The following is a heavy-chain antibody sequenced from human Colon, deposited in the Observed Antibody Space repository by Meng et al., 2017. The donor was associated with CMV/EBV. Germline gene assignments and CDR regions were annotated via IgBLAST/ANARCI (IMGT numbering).Heavy chain of an antibody. Sequence: GESLKISCAGSGFTFSNHAMSWVRQAPGKGLEWVSGITGSADRKYYADSVGGRFTISRDNSKNTVYLQMDSLSAEDTAVYFCAKPHEDYYYDTRGGYGMDVWGQGTTVTVSS. V-gene: IGHV3-23*01. D-gene: IGHD3-22*01. CDR1: GFTFSNHA. J-gene: IGHJ6*02. CDR2: ITGSADRK. CDR3: AKPHEDYYYDTRGGYGMDV.